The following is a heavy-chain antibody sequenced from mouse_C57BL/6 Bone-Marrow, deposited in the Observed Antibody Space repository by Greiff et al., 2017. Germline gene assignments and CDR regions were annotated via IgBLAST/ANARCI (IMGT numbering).Heavy chain of an antibody. D-gene: IGHD1-1*01. J-gene: IGHJ4*01. V-gene: IGHV2-9-1*01. CDR3: ATYYYGSSSYYAMDY. CDR1: GFSFTSYA. CDR2: IWTGGGT. Sequence: VHLVESGPGLVAPSQSLSITCTVSGFSFTSYAISWVRQPPGKGLEWLGVIWTGGGTNYNSALKSRLSISKDNSKSQVFLKMNSLQTDDTARYYCATYYYGSSSYYAMDYWGQGTSVTVSS.